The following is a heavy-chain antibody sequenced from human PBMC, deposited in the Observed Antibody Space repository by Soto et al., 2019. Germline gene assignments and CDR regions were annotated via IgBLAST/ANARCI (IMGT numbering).Heavy chain of an antibody. Sequence: GGSLRLSCAASGFTFSNAWMNWVRQATGKGLEWVGRIKSKTDGGTTDYAAPVKGRSTISRDDSKNTLYLQMNSLKTEDTAVYYCTTDEDTAMAPFDYWGQGTLVTVSS. V-gene: IGHV3-15*07. D-gene: IGHD5-18*01. CDR3: TTDEDTAMAPFDY. CDR1: GFTFSNAW. J-gene: IGHJ4*02. CDR2: IKSKTDGGTT.